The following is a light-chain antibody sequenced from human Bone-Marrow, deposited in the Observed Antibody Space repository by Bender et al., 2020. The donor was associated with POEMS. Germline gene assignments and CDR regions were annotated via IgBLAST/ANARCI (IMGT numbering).Light chain of an antibody. V-gene: IGLV3-1*01. Sequence: SYEVTQPPSVSVSPGQTASITCSGDDLGDKYVAWYQQKPGQSPVLVIYQDTKRPSGIPERFSGSNSGNTATLTISGTQAMDEAHYYCQAWDTYSVIFGGGTKFTVL. CDR1: DLGDKY. J-gene: IGLJ2*01. CDR3: QAWDTYSVI. CDR2: QDT.